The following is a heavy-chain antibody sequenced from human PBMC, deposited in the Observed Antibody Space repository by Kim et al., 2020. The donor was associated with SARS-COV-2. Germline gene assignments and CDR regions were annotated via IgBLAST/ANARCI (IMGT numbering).Heavy chain of an antibody. Sequence: QKFQGRVTMTEDTSTDTAYMELSSLRSEDTAVYYCATQLSGSYSPDAFDIWGQGTMVTVSS. D-gene: IGHD1-26*01. CDR3: ATQLSGSYSPDAFDI. J-gene: IGHJ3*02. V-gene: IGHV1-24*01.